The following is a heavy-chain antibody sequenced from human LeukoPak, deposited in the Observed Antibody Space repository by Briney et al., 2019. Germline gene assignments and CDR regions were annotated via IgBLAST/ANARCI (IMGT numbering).Heavy chain of an antibody. CDR1: GGSFSGYY. CDR3: ARQVWYCSRTSCPRGWFDP. V-gene: IGHV4-34*01. J-gene: IGHJ5*02. Sequence: SETLSLTCAVYGGSFSGYYWSWIRQPPGKGLEWIGEINHSGSTNYNPSLKSRVTISVDTSKNQFSLKLSSVTAADTAVYYCARQVWYCSRTSCPRGWFDPWGQGTLVTVSS. CDR2: INHSGST. D-gene: IGHD2-2*01.